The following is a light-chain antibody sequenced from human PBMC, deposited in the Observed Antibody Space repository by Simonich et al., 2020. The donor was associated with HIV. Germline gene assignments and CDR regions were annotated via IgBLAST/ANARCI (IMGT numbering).Light chain of an antibody. V-gene: IGKV1-NL1*01. Sequence: DIQMTQSPSSLTASVGDRITITCRASQGISHSLAWYQQKPGKDPKLLLYTASRLESGVPSRFSGSGSGTDYTLTISTLQPEDFATYYCQQYYSTPQFGQGTKVEIK. J-gene: IGKJ1*01. CDR3: QQYYSTPQ. CDR1: QGISHS. CDR2: TAS.